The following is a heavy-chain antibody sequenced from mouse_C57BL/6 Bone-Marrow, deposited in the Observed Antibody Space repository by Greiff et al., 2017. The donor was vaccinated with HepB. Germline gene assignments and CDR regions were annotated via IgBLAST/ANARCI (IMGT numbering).Heavy chain of an antibody. V-gene: IGHV14-4*01. J-gene: IGHJ3*01. D-gene: IGHD2-1*01. Sequence: VQLQQSGAELVRPGASVKLSCTASGFNIKDDYMHWVKQRPEQGLEWIGWIDPENGDTEYASKFQGKATITADTSSNTAYLQLSSLTSEDTAVYYCTTDGNSTWFAYWGQGTVVTVSA. CDR3: TTDGNSTWFAY. CDR1: GFNIKDDY. CDR2: IDPENGDT.